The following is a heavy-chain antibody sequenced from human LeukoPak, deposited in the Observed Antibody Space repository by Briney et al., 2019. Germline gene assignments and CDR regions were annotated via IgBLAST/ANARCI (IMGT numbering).Heavy chain of an antibody. CDR1: GYXFITYG. CDR2: IRAYNRST. D-gene: IGHD3-22*01. CDR3: ARPYDSSGHYNYYFDN. J-gene: IGHJ4*02. Sequence: ASVKVSCKASGYXFITYGISWVRQAPGQGLEWMGGIRAYNRSTDYAQNLQGRVTMTTDTSTSTAYMERRSLRSDDTAVYYCARPYDSSGHYNYYFDNWGQGTLVTVSS. V-gene: IGHV1-18*01.